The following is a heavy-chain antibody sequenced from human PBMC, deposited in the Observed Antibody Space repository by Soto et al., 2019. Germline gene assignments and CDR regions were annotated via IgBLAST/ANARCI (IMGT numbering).Heavy chain of an antibody. CDR2: INPNSGGT. D-gene: IGHD2-15*01. Sequence: ASVKVSCKASGYTFTGYYMHWVRQAPGQGLEWKGWINPNSGGTNYAQKFQGRVTMTRDTSISTAYMELSRLRSDDTAVYYCARDSVAANYYYYYGMDVWGQGTTVTVSS. J-gene: IGHJ6*02. V-gene: IGHV1-2*02. CDR3: ARDSVAANYYYYYGMDV. CDR1: GYTFTGYY.